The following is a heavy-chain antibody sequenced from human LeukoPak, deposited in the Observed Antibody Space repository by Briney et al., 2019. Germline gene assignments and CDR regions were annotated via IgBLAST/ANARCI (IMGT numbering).Heavy chain of an antibody. J-gene: IGHJ5*02. CDR2: IHRGDTT. D-gene: IGHD5-12*01. CDR3: AKVASSPPYSGGYGGWFGP. CDR1: GITVSNIY. Sequence: GGSPRLACAASGITVSNIYVAWVRQAPGKRLEWVSVIHRGDTTYYADSVKGRFTISRDTSKNSVYLQMHSLSAEDSAIYFCAKVASSPPYSGGYGGWFGPWGQGTLVTVSS. V-gene: IGHV3-66*02.